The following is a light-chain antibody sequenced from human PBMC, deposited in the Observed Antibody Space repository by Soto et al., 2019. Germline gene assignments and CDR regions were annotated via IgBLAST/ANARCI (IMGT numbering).Light chain of an antibody. CDR3: QQYNNWPLT. CDR1: QSFSSN. V-gene: IGKV3-15*01. Sequence: DILMTQSPATLSVSPGERATLSCRASQSFSSNLAWYQQKPGQAPRLLIYGASTRATGIPARFSGSGSGTEFTLAISSLQSEDFAVYYCQQYNNWPLTFGGGTKVDIK. CDR2: GAS. J-gene: IGKJ4*01.